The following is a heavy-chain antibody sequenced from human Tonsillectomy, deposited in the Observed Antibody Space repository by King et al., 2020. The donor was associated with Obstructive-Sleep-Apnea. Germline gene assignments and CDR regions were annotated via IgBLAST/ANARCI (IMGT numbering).Heavy chain of an antibody. CDR3: ARRTGLKARFPYYFDY. CDR2: IYPGDSDT. Sequence: VQLVESGAEVKKPGESLKISCNTSGFSFNKHWIGWVRQMPGKGLELMGIIYPGDSDTRISPSFKGEGTMSVDKSISTAYLQWRSLQSSDTAMYFCARRTGLKARFPYYFDYWGLGTLVIVSS. CDR1: GFSFNKHW. D-gene: IGHD2-21*01. V-gene: IGHV5-51*01. J-gene: IGHJ4*02.